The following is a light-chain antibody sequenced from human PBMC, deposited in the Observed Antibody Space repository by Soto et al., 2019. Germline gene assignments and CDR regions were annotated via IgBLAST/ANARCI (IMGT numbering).Light chain of an antibody. V-gene: IGLV1-44*01. Sequence: QAVVTQPPSASGTPGQRVTISCSGSSSNIGRNAVNWYQQVPGTAPKLLIYSHDQRPSGVPDRFSGSKSGTSASLAISGLQSEDEANYYCIAWDDSLKGPVFGGGTKLTVL. CDR1: SSNIGRNA. J-gene: IGLJ3*02. CDR3: IAWDDSLKGPV. CDR2: SHD.